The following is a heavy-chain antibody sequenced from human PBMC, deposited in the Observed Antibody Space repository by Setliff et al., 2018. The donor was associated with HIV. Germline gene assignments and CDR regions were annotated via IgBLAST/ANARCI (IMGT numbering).Heavy chain of an antibody. J-gene: IGHJ4*02. Sequence: ASVKVSCKASGYTFTSYAMHWVRQAPGQRLEWTGWIHAGNGYTKYSQKFQGRVTFTRDTSASAAYMDLSSLRSEDTAVYYCARIWGIPPLYYFDYWGQGTLVTAPQ. D-gene: IGHD3-16*01. CDR3: ARIWGIPPLYYFDY. V-gene: IGHV1-3*01. CDR1: GYTFTSYA. CDR2: IHAGNGYT.